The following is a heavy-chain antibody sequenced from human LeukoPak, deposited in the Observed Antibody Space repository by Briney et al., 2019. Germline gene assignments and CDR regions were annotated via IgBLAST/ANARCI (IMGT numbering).Heavy chain of an antibody. Sequence: GGSLRLSYAASGFTFRSYGMHWVREAPGKAREGVAFLRYDGSNKYYADSVKGRFTISRDNSKNTLYLQMNSLRAEDTAVYYCAKGRYYGSGSYYNYYYYYMDVWGKGTTVTVSS. CDR2: LRYDGSNK. CDR1: GFTFRSYG. D-gene: IGHD3-10*01. J-gene: IGHJ6*03. V-gene: IGHV3-30*02. CDR3: AKGRYYGSGSYYNYYYYYMDV.